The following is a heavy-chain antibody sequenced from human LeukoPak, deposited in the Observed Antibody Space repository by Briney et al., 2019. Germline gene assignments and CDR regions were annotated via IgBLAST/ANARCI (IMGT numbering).Heavy chain of an antibody. V-gene: IGHV3-20*04. D-gene: IGHD1-26*01. CDR2: MNWNGVST. CDR3: ARDRGWVGATDY. Sequence: GGSLRLSCAASGFTFDDYGMSWVRQAPGKGLEWVSGMNWNGVSTGYADSVKGRFTISRDNAKNSLYLQMNSLRADDTALYYCARDRGWVGATDYWGQGVLVTVSS. CDR1: GFTFDDYG. J-gene: IGHJ4*02.